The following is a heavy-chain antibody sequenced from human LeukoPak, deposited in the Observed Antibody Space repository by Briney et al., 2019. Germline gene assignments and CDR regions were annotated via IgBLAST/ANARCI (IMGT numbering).Heavy chain of an antibody. V-gene: IGHV3-48*03. CDR3: ARRYEDRSCSYGYYYYMDV. CDR1: GFTLNSFE. J-gene: IGHJ6*03. CDR2: ISSSGSTI. Sequence: GGSLRLSRAASGFTLNSFEMNWVRQAPGEGLEWVSYISSSGSTIHYAPSVKGRFTNSRNNAKNSLYLPLDSLRAEDTAVYYCARRYEDRSCSYGYYYYMDVWGKGTTVTVSS. D-gene: IGHD3-22*01.